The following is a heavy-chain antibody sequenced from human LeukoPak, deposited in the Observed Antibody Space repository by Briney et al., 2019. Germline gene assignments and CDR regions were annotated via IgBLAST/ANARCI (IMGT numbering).Heavy chain of an antibody. CDR1: GGTFSSYA. D-gene: IGHD2-21*01. CDR2: IIPILGIA. Sequence: SVKVSCKASGGTFSSYAISWVRQAPGQGLEWMGRIIPILGIANYAQKFQGRVTITADKSTSTAYMELSSLRSEDTAVYYCARERAGGVGDSYYFDYWGQGTLVTVSS. CDR3: ARERAGGVGDSYYFDY. V-gene: IGHV1-69*04. J-gene: IGHJ4*02.